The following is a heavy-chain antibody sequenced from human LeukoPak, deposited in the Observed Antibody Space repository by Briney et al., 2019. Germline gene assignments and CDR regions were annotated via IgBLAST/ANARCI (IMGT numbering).Heavy chain of an antibody. CDR2: ISASDGTT. J-gene: IGHJ4*02. Sequence: ASVKVSCKASGYRFSIYGITWARQAPGQGLEYLGWISASDGTTNYAQKVQDRVTMTTDTSTSTAYLELRSLRSEDTAVYYCARCGAAVTTHFSHWGQGTLVTVSS. V-gene: IGHV1-18*01. D-gene: IGHD4-17*01. CDR1: GYRFSIYG. CDR3: ARCGAAVTTHFSH.